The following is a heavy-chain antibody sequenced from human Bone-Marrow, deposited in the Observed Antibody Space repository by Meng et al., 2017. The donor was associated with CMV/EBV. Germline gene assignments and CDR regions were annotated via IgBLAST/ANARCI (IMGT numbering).Heavy chain of an antibody. CDR2: INPNSGDT. V-gene: IGHV1-2*02. CDR1: YY. J-gene: IGHJ5*02. Sequence: YYMHWVRQAPGQGLEWMGWINPNSGDTNFAQKFQGRVTMTRDTPISTAYMELSRLRSDDTAVYYCARDRLDILLVPASHPTRYNWFDPWGQGTLVTVSS. D-gene: IGHD2-2*01. CDR3: ARDRLDILLVPASHPTRYNWFDP.